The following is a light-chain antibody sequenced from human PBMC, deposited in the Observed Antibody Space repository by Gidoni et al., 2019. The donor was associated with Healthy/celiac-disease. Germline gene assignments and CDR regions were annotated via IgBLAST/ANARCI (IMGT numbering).Light chain of an antibody. CDR1: QSVSSY. CDR2: DAA. V-gene: IGKV3-11*01. CDR3: QQRSNWPLLT. Sequence: EIVFTQSPATLSLSPGERSTLSCRASQSVSSYLAWSQQQPGQAPRLLIYDAANRATGIPARFSGSGSGTDFTLTISSLEPEDFAVYYCQQRSNWPLLTFGGGTKVEIK. J-gene: IGKJ4*01.